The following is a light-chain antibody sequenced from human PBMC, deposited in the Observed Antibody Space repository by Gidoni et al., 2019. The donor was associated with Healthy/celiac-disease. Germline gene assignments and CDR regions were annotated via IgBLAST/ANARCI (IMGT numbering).Light chain of an antibody. CDR1: QSISSY. Sequence: DIQMTQSPSSLSAYVGDRVTITCRASQSISSYLNWYQQTPGKAPKLLIYAASSLQSGVPSRFSGSGSGTYFTLTISSLQPEDFATYYCQQSYSTPRTFGQGTKLEIK. CDR2: AAS. CDR3: QQSYSTPRT. V-gene: IGKV1-39*01. J-gene: IGKJ2*01.